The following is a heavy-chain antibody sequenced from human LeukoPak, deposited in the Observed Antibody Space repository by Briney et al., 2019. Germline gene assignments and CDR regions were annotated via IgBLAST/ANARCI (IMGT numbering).Heavy chain of an antibody. CDR3: AKDFGRNLGGPGY. CDR1: GFTFSTYT. CDR2: ISGDGYST. Sequence: GGSLRLSCAASGFTFSTYTMAWVRQAPGGGLGWVSGISGDGYSTYYADSVKGRFAISRDNSKSTLYLQMNSLRAEDTAVYYCAKDFGRNLGGPGYWGRGTRVTVSS. V-gene: IGHV3-23*01. D-gene: IGHD3-10*01. J-gene: IGHJ4*02.